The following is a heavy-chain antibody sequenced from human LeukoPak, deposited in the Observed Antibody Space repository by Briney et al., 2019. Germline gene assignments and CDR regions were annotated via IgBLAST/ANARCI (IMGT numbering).Heavy chain of an antibody. J-gene: IGHJ6*03. D-gene: IGHD2-8*01. V-gene: IGHV4-4*07. CDR2: IYASGST. Sequence: SEPLSFTCTVSGDSMSDSYWSWIRQPPGKGLEWIGRIYASGSTNYNPSLKSRVTLSVDTSSNQFSLTLSSVTAADTAVYHCARDIRSHNGPGGYYYYMDVWGKGTTVTVSS. CDR3: ARDIRSHNGPGGYYYYMDV. CDR1: GDSMSDSY.